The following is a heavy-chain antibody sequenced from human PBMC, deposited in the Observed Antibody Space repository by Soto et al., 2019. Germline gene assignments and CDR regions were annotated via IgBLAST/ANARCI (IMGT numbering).Heavy chain of an antibody. Sequence: QPGGSLRLSCAASGFTVSSNYMSWVRQAPGKGLEWVSVIYSGGSTYYADSVKGRFTISRDNSKNTLYLQMNSLRAEDTAVYYCASGTDTAMLSRDYYYYGMDVWGQGTTVTVSS. J-gene: IGHJ6*02. D-gene: IGHD5-18*01. CDR1: GFTVSSNY. V-gene: IGHV3-53*01. CDR2: IYSGGST. CDR3: ASGTDTAMLSRDYYYYGMDV.